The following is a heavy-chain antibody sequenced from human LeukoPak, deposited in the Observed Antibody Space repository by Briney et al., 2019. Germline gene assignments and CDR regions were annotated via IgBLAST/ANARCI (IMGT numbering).Heavy chain of an antibody. CDR1: GFTFSSYA. CDR2: ISGRGTNT. D-gene: IGHD2-15*01. J-gene: IGHJ4*02. CDR3: AKPPIYCSGGSCYSTWDY. Sequence: GVSLRLSCAASGFTFSSYAMSWVRQAPGRGLEWLTAISGRGTNTYYADSVKGRFTISRYTSKDTMYLHMHSLDAADTSEYYCAKPPIYCSGGSCYSTWDYWGQGHLVIV. V-gene: IGHV3-23*01.